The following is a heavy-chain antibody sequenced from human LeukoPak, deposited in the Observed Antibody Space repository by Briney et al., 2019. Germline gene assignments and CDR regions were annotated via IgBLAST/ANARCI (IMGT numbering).Heavy chain of an antibody. CDR3: ARRGLVGAREYYFHY. CDR1: GFTFSSYA. D-gene: IGHD1-26*01. J-gene: IGHJ4*02. CDR2: ISGSGGGT. V-gene: IGHV3-23*01. Sequence: GGSLRLSCAASGFTFSSYAMSWVRQAPGKGLEWVSTISGSGGGTYYADSVKGRFTISRDNSKNTLYLQMNSLRAEDTALYYCARRGLVGAREYYFHYWGQGTLVTVSS.